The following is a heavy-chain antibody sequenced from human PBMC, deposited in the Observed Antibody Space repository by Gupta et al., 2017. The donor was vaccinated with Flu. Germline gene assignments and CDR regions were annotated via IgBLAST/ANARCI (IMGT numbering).Heavy chain of an antibody. Sequence: QEQVVESGGGVVQPGRSLRLSCAAFGFSCSNYGIHWVRQAPGKGLEWVAVISHDGSNYYHADSVKGRFTISRDNSKNTLYLQMTSLKTEDTAIYYCAKDLRWNYNNFGMNVWGQGTTVTVSS. J-gene: IGHJ6*02. D-gene: IGHD3-3*01. CDR2: ISHDGSNY. V-gene: IGHV3-30*18. CDR1: GFSCSNYG. CDR3: AKDLRWNYNNFGMNV.